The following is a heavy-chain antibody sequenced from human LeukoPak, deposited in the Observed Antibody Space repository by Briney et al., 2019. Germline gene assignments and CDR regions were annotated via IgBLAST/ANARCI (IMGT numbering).Heavy chain of an antibody. CDR1: GFTVSSNY. J-gene: IGHJ4*02. V-gene: IGHV3-53*01. CDR2: IFSGGTT. Sequence: PGGSLRLSCAASGFTVSSNYMSWVRQAPGKGLEWVSVIFSGGTTYYADSVKGRFTISRDNSKNTLYLQMNSLRAEDTAVYYCARDKMVTRPGFDYWGQGTLVTVSS. CDR3: ARDKMVTRPGFDY. D-gene: IGHD4-23*01.